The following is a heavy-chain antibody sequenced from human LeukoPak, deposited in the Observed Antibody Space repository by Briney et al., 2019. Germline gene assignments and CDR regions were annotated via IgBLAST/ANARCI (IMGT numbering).Heavy chain of an antibody. D-gene: IGHD1-26*01. J-gene: IGHJ6*03. CDR3: AKSGASPLYHMDV. CDR1: GFTFSSYG. CDR2: ITGSSGTA. Sequence: GGSLRLSCAASGFTFSSYGMHWVRQAPGKGLEWVSGITGSSGTAYHAGSVRGRFTISRDESKNTLYLQMSSLRVDDTAIYYCAKSGASPLYHMDVWGKGATVTVSS. V-gene: IGHV3-23*01.